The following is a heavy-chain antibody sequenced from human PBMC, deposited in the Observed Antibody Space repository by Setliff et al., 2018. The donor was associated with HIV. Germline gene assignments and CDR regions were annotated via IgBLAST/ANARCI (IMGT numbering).Heavy chain of an antibody. J-gene: IGHJ4*02. CDR2: MNPTSGNT. D-gene: IGHD5-12*01. CDR1: GYAFGSYD. CDR3: ARRFGYSYGFWFFED. V-gene: IGHV1-8*02. Sequence: GASVKVSCKASGYAFGSYDIHWVRQVSGQGLEWVAWMNPTSGNTGSAQRFQGRVAMTRNTSITTAYLEVKSLNHDDTAIYYCARRFGYSYGFWFFEDWGQGTRVTVSS.